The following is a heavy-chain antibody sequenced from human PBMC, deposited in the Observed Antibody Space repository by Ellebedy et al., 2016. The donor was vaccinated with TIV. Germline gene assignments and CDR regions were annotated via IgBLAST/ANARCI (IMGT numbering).Heavy chain of an antibody. CDR2: ISYDGSNK. J-gene: IGHJ4*02. CDR3: AKDWGAGYTYGNY. Sequence: GGSLRLXXVTSGITFSYYGMHWVRQAPGKGLEWVAVISYDGSNKYYADSVRGRFTISRDNSKNTLYLQMDSLRTEDTAVYYCAKDWGAGYTYGNYWGQGTLVTVSS. CDR1: GITFSYYG. D-gene: IGHD5-18*01. V-gene: IGHV3-30*18.